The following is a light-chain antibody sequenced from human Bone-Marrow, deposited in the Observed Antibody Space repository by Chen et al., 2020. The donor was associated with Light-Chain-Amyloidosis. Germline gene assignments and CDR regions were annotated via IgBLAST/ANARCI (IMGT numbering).Light chain of an antibody. CDR2: KDK. CDR1: VLSNQY. J-gene: IGLJ3*02. V-gene: IGLV3-25*03. CDR3: QSADTTASFRV. Sequence: STELTQPPSVSVSPGQTARITCSGDVLSNQYGYWYQQKPSQAPVMLIYKDKERPSGIPERFSGSSSGTTVMLTISGVQAEDEADYYCQSADTTASFRVFGGGTKLTVL.